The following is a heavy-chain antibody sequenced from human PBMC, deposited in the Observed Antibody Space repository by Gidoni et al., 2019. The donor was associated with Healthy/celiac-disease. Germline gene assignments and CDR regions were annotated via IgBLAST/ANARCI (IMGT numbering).Heavy chain of an antibody. Sequence: QVQLVESGGGVVQPGRSLRLSCAASGFTFSSYGMNWVRQAPGTGLEWVAVISYDGSNKYYADSVKGRFTISRDNSKNTLYLQMNSLRAEDTAVYYCAKENYYDSSGYYLEVAFDIWGQGTMVTVSS. V-gene: IGHV3-30*18. D-gene: IGHD3-22*01. CDR1: GFTFSSYG. J-gene: IGHJ3*02. CDR3: AKENYYDSSGYYLEVAFDI. CDR2: ISYDGSNK.